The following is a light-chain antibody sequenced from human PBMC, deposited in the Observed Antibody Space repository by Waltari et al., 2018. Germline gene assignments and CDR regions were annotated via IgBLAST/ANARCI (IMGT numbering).Light chain of an antibody. V-gene: IGLV2-14*01. J-gene: IGLJ1*01. CDR2: EVS. CDR1: SSDVGGYNY. CDR3: CSYTGSSSPYV. Sequence: QSALTQPASVSGSPGQSITISCTGTSSDVGGYNYVSWYQQHPGKAPKLLICEVSNRPSGVSNRFSGSKSGNTASLTISGLQAEDEADYYCCSYTGSSSPYVFGAGTKVTVL.